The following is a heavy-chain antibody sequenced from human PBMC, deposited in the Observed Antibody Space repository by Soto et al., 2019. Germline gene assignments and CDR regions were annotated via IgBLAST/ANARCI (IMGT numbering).Heavy chain of an antibody. D-gene: IGHD3-22*01. Sequence: PGGSLRLSCAASGFTFSSYAMSWVRQAPGKGLEWVSAISGSGGSTYYADSVKGRFTISRDNSKNTLYLQMNSLRAEDTAVYYCAKAVGYYDSSGYCPAYFGMDVWGQGTTVTVSS. CDR2: ISGSGGST. CDR1: GFTFSSYA. J-gene: IGHJ6*02. V-gene: IGHV3-23*01. CDR3: AKAVGYYDSSGYCPAYFGMDV.